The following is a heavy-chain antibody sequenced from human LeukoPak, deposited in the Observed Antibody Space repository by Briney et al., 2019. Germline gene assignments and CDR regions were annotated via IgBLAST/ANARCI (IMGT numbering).Heavy chain of an antibody. Sequence: GGSLRLSCAASGFTFSNYAMNWVRQAPGKGLEWVSTISGSGGSTYYADSVKGRFTLSRDNSKNTLYLQMNSLRAEDTAVYYCAKGPSPVLGGGSYFDYWGQGTLVTVSS. CDR1: GFTFSNYA. CDR2: ISGSGGST. J-gene: IGHJ4*02. V-gene: IGHV3-23*01. D-gene: IGHD3-16*01. CDR3: AKGPSPVLGGGSYFDY.